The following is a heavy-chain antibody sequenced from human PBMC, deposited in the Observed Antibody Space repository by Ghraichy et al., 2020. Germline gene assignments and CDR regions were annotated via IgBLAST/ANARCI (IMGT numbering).Heavy chain of an antibody. CDR3: ARVWDYGSGALDF. D-gene: IGHD3-10*01. V-gene: IGHV4-59*01. CDR1: GGSISSYY. J-gene: IGHJ4*02. Sequence: SETLSLTCTVSGGSISSYYWSWIRQPPGKGLEWIGYIYYSGSTNYNPSLKSRVTISVDTSKNQFSLKLSSVTAADTAVYYCARVWDYGSGALDFWGQGTLVTVSS. CDR2: IYYSGST.